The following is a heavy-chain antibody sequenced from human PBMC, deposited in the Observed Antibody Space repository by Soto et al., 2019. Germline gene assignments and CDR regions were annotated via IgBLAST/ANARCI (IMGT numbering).Heavy chain of an antibody. Sequence: QVQLVESGGGVVQPGRSLRLSCAASGFTFSSYGMHWVRQAPGKGLEWVAVISYDGSNKYYADSVKGRFTISRDNSKNTLYLQMNSLRAEDTAVYYCAKDLARMTTRSMDVWGQGTTVTVSS. CDR3: AKDLARMTTRSMDV. D-gene: IGHD4-4*01. J-gene: IGHJ6*02. CDR1: GFTFSSYG. V-gene: IGHV3-30*18. CDR2: ISYDGSNK.